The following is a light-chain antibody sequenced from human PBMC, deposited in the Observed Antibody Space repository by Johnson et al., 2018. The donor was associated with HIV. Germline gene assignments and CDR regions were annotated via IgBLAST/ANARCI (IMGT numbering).Light chain of an antibody. J-gene: IGLJ1*01. V-gene: IGLV1-51*01. CDR3: GTWDSSLSAYV. CDR1: SSNIGNNY. CDR2: DNN. Sequence: QSVLTQPPSVSAAPGQKVTISCSGSSSNIGNNYVSWYQQLPGTAPKLLIYDNNTRPSGIPDRFSGSKSGTSATLGIPALQTGDEADYYCGTWDSSLSAYVFGTGTKVTVL.